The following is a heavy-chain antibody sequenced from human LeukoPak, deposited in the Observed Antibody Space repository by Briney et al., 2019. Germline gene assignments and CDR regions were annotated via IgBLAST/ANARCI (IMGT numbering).Heavy chain of an antibody. Sequence: GGSLRLSCEVSGFIFSRYVMDWVRQAPGKGLEWVANINQDGSEENYVDSVKGRFTISRDNAKNSVYLQMNSLRAEDRAIYYCARNKRGDYWGQGALVTVSS. J-gene: IGHJ4*02. V-gene: IGHV3-7*01. CDR3: ARNKRGDY. CDR2: INQDGSEE. CDR1: GFIFSRYV. D-gene: IGHD1/OR15-1a*01.